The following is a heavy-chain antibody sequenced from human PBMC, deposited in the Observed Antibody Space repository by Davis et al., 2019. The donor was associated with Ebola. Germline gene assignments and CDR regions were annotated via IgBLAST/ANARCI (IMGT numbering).Heavy chain of an antibody. CDR3: ARDSAYYYGMDV. D-gene: IGHD3-10*01. CDR1: GYTFTGYY. CDR2: INPNSGGT. Sequence: AASVKVSCKASGYTFTGYYMHWVRQAPGQGLEWMGWINPNSGGTNYAQKFQGWVTMTRDTSISTAYMELSSLRSEDTAVYYCARDSAYYYGMDVWGQGTTVTVSS. V-gene: IGHV1-2*04. J-gene: IGHJ6*02.